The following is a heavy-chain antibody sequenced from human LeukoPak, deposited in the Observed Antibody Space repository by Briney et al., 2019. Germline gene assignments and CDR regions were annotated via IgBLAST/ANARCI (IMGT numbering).Heavy chain of an antibody. CDR2: IDQSGNT. D-gene: IGHD6-19*01. CDR3: ARGFIAVAGTALNWFDP. V-gene: IGHV4-34*01. CDR1: GGSSNFDF. Sequence: PSETLSLTCAASGGSSNFDFWTWVCQFPGKGLEWIGEIDQSGNTNYNPSLKSRVTMSFDMSNNQFPLKLKSVNAADAAVYFCARGFIAVAGTALNWFDPWGPGTQVTVSS. J-gene: IGHJ5*02.